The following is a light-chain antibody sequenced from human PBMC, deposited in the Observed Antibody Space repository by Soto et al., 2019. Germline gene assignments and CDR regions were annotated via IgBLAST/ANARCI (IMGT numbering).Light chain of an antibody. CDR2: EGS. V-gene: IGLV2-23*01. CDR3: CSFALGSTLI. Sequence: QSVLTQPASVSGSPGQSITISCTGTSSDVGSYNLASWYQQYPDKAPKLIIYEGSKRPSGVSNRFSGSKSGNTASLTISGLQAEDEADYYCCSFALGSTLIFGGGTKLTVL. J-gene: IGLJ2*01. CDR1: SSDVGSYNL.